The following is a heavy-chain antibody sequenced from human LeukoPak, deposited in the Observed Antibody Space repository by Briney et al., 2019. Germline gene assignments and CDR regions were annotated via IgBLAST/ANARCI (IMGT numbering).Heavy chain of an antibody. CDR3: ATVGIAAAEDAFDI. Sequence: SEILSLTCTVSGGSISSSSYYWGWIRQPPGKGLEWIGSIYYSGSTYYNPSLKGRVTISVDTSKNQFSLKLSSVTAADTAVYYCATVGIAAAEDAFDIWGQGTMVTVSS. V-gene: IGHV4-39*01. CDR1: GGSISSSSYY. D-gene: IGHD6-13*01. CDR2: IYYSGST. J-gene: IGHJ3*02.